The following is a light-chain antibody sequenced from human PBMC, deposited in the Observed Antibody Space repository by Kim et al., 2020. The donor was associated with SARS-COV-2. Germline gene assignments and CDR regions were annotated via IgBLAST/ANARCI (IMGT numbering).Light chain of an antibody. CDR1: SSNIGSNT. CDR3: AAWDDSLAVV. CDR2: SNN. Sequence: ELTQPPSASGTPGQRVTISCSGSSSNIGSNTVNWYQQLPGTAPKLLIYSNNQRPSGVPDRFSGSKSGTSASLAISGLQSEDEADYYCAAWDDSLAVVF. V-gene: IGLV1-44*01. J-gene: IGLJ2*01.